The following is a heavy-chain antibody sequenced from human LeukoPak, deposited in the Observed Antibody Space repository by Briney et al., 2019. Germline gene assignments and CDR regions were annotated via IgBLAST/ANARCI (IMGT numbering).Heavy chain of an antibody. J-gene: IGHJ4*02. CDR3: ARARSSGWPDY. CDR1: GGSISSYY. CDR2: IYYSGST. D-gene: IGHD6-19*01. Sequence: KTSETLSLTCTVSGGSISSYYWSCVRQPPGKGLEWSGYIYYSGSTNYNPSLKSRVTISVDTSKNQFSLKLSSVTAADTAVYYCARARSSGWPDYWGQGTLVTVSS. V-gene: IGHV4-59*01.